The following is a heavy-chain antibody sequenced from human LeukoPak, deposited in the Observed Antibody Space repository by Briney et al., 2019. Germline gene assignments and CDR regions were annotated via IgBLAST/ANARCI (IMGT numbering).Heavy chain of an antibody. CDR2: INWNGGST. D-gene: IGHD2-8*01. Sequence: GGSLRLSCAASGFTFDDYGMSWVRQAPGKGLEWVSGINWNGGSTGYADSVKVRSTISRDNAKNSLYLQMNSLRVEDTALYYCARGFCTNGVCYLFDCWGQGTLVTVSS. CDR3: ARGFCTNGVCYLFDC. J-gene: IGHJ4*02. V-gene: IGHV3-20*04. CDR1: GFTFDDYG.